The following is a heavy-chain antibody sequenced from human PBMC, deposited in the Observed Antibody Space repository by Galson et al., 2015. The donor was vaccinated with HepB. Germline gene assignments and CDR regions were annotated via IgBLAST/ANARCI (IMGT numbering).Heavy chain of an antibody. CDR1: GLTFDSYW. CDR3: ARVRGGAYGHLRY. J-gene: IGHJ4*02. Sequence: SLRLSCAASGLTFDSYWMSWVRQAPGKGLEWVANIEEDGNEKHYVDSVKGRFTISRDNAKNSLFLQMNSLRVEDTAVYYCARVRGGAYGHLRYWGQGTQVTVSS. V-gene: IGHV3-7*03. CDR2: IEEDGNEK. D-gene: IGHD3-10*01.